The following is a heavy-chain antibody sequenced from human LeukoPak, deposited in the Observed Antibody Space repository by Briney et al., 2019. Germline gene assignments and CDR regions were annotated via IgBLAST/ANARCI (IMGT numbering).Heavy chain of an antibody. CDR1: GGSISSSSYY. D-gene: IGHD6-13*01. V-gene: IGHV4-39*01. CDR2: IYYSGST. Sequence: PSETPSLTCSVSGGSISSSSYYWGWIRQPPGKGLEWIGSIYYSGSTYYNPSLKSRVTISVDTSKNEFSLKLSSVPAADTAVYYCASAASRYYYSRQAAAAPDYWGQGTLVTVSS. J-gene: IGHJ4*02. CDR3: ASAASRYYYSRQAAAAPDY.